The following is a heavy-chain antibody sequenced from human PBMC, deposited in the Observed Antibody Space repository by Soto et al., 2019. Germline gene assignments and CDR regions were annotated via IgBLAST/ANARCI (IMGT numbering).Heavy chain of an antibody. Sequence: SETLSLTCSVSGASIRSYYWHWIRQPPVKGLAWIGYVYTSDNTRYDSSLRSRVTISVDTSKRQFCLRLNSVTAADTAVYYCASSAGHPGDFFYDNGMDVWGQGTTVTVSS. CDR1: GASIRSYY. CDR3: ASSAGHPGDFFYDNGMDV. D-gene: IGHD3-10*01. J-gene: IGHJ6*02. CDR2: VYTSDNT. V-gene: IGHV4-4*08.